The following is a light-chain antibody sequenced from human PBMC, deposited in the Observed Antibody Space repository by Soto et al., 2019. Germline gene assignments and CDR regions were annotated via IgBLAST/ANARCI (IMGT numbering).Light chain of an antibody. CDR1: QSISTY. CDR3: QQRSKWPPP. CDR2: DAS. J-gene: IGKJ4*01. Sequence: EIVLTQSPATLSLSPGERATLSCRASQSISTYLAWYQQKPGQAPRLLIYDASQRATGIPSRFSGSGPGTDFTLTISSLEPEDVAVYYCQQRSKWPPPFGGGTKVEIK. V-gene: IGKV3-11*01.